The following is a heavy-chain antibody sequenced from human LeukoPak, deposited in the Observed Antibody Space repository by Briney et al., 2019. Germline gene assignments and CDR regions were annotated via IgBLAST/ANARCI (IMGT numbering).Heavy chain of an antibody. CDR2: ISSSSSYI. Sequence: PGGSLRLSCAASGFTFSGYSMNWVRQAPGKGLEWVSSISSSSSYIYYADSVKGRFTISRDNAKNSLYLRMNSLRAEDSAVYYCARDLNDYYSYYYDYWGQGTLVTVSS. J-gene: IGHJ4*02. CDR3: ARDLNDYYSYYYDY. CDR1: GFTFSGYS. D-gene: IGHD3-22*01. V-gene: IGHV3-21*01.